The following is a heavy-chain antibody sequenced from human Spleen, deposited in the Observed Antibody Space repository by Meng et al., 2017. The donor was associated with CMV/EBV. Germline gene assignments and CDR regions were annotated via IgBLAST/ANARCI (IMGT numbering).Heavy chain of an antibody. CDR3: AREKGYCTSTSGRNWFDP. J-gene: IGHJ5*02. CDR2: SHSNRGNT. Sequence: KRVLHGTGRGLEWLEWSHSNRGNTGSAQKCQGRVTINRNTSIGTAYMERSSLRYEDTSVYYCAREKGYCTSTSGRNWFDPWGQGTLVTVSS. D-gene: IGHD2-2*01. V-gene: IGHV1-8*03.